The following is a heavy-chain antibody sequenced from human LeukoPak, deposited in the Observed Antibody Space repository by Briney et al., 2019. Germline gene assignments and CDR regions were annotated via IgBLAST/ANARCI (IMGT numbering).Heavy chain of an antibody. CDR3: AREEGSGWYLRCFDP. CDR1: GGSISSYY. Sequence: SETLSLTCTVSGGSISSYYWSWIRQPPGKGLEWIGYIYYSGSTNYNPSLKSRVTISVDTSKNQFSLKLSSVTAADTAVYYCAREEGSGWYLRCFDPWGQGTLVTVSS. D-gene: IGHD6-19*01. J-gene: IGHJ5*02. CDR2: IYYSGST. V-gene: IGHV4-59*01.